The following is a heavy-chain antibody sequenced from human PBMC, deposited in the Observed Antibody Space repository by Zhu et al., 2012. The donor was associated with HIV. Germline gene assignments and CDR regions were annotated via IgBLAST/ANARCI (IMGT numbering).Heavy chain of an antibody. CDR1: GYSISSGYY. J-gene: IGHJ4*02. Sequence: QVQLQESGPGLVKPSETLSLTCTVSGYSISSGYYWGWIRQPPGKGLEWIGSIYHSGSTYYNPSLKSRVTISVDTSKNQFSLKLSSVTAADTAVYYCARGLRYFDWLSPYYFDYWGQGTLVTASS. CDR2: IYHSGST. CDR3: ARGLRYFDWLSPYYFDY. V-gene: IGHV4-38-2*02. D-gene: IGHD3-9*01.